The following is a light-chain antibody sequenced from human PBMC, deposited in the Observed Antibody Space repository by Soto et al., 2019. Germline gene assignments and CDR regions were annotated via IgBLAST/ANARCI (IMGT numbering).Light chain of an antibody. J-gene: IGKJ5*01. CDR1: QDIRGA. CDR2: DVS. V-gene: IGKV1-13*02. Sequence: AIQLTQSPSSLSASVGDRVTITCRASQDIRGALAWYQQKPGKPPKLLIFDVSSLQSGVPSRFSGSGFGTDFTLTIISLQAEDFATYYCQQFNTYPITFGQGTRLEIK. CDR3: QQFNTYPIT.